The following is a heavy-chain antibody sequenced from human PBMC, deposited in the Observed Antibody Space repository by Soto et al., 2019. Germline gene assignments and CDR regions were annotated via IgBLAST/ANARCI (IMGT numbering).Heavy chain of an antibody. CDR3: ARGLSPAFRGLFYFDS. CDR1: GDSSISGPYY. V-gene: IGHV4-30-4*01. J-gene: IGHJ4*02. Sequence: QVQLQESGPGLVKPSQTLALTCTVSGDSSISGPYYWSWIRQLPGKGLEYIGYIYYTGSAYHNPSLKSRLNISIDTTMDQFSLMLTSVTAADTGVYFCARGLSPAFRGLFYFDSWGQGTLVTVSS. D-gene: IGHD3-16*01. CDR2: IYYTGSA.